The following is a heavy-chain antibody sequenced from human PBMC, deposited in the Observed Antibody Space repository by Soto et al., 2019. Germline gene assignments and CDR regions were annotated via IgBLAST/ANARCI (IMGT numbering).Heavy chain of an antibody. D-gene: IGHD4-17*01. Sequence: PGGSLRLSCAASGFTFSNYAMHWVRQAPGKGLEWVAVISYDGSNTYYADSVKGRLTISRDNSKSTLYLQMDSLRAEDTAVYYCARRPVTYYFDYWGQGTLVTV. CDR3: ARRPVTYYFDY. J-gene: IGHJ4*02. CDR1: GFTFSNYA. CDR2: ISYDGSNT. V-gene: IGHV3-30-3*01.